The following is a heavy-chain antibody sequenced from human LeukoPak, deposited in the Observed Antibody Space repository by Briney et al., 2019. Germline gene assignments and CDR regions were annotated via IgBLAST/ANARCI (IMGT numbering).Heavy chain of an antibody. CDR2: ISSSSTTI. J-gene: IGHJ5*02. V-gene: IGHV3-48*02. D-gene: IGHD6-25*01. CDR1: GFTFSSYG. Sequence: GGSLRLSCAASGFTFSSYGMNGVRQAPGKGLEFISFISSSSTTIYYADSVKGRFTISRDNSKNSLYLQMNSLRDEDTAVYYCAKPEYSSGRSWFDPWGQGTLVTVSS. CDR3: AKPEYSSGRSWFDP.